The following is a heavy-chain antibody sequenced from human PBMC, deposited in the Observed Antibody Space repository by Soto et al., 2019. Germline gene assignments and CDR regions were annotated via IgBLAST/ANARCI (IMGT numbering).Heavy chain of an antibody. Sequence: GGSLRLSCAASGFTFSSYAMSWVRQAPGKGLEWVSAISGSGGSTYYADSVKGRFTISRDNSKNTLYLQMNSLRAEDTAVYYCAKDPFSYDYIWGSYRSSRDYWGQGTLVTVSS. D-gene: IGHD3-16*02. J-gene: IGHJ4*02. CDR1: GFTFSSYA. CDR2: ISGSGGST. V-gene: IGHV3-23*01. CDR3: AKDPFSYDYIWGSYRSSRDY.